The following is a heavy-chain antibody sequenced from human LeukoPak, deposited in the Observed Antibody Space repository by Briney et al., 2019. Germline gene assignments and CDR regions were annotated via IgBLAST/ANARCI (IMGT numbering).Heavy chain of an antibody. J-gene: IGHJ4*02. D-gene: IGHD6-25*01. CDR1: GGSISDYS. CDR3: AGAGGVKTAALDLDY. Sequence: PSETLSLTCTVSGGSISDYSWSWIRQPPGKGLEWIGNIYYSGSANHNPSLKSRVTISRDTSKNQFSLKLTSVTTADTAVYYCAGAGGVKTAALDLDYWGQGTLVTVSS. V-gene: IGHV4-59*01. CDR2: IYYSGSA.